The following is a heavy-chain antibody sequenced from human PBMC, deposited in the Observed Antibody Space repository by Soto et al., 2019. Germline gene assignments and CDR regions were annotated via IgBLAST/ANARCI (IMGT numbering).Heavy chain of an antibody. CDR3: AKDRETAWFPDF. D-gene: IGHD3-10*01. Sequence: RLSCAASGFTFNSYALSWVRQAPGKGLEWVSTISGGDTYYADFVKGRFTISRDISKNTLYLQMDGLRAEDTAIYYCAKDRETAWFPDFWGQGALVTVSS. V-gene: IGHV3-23*01. CDR1: GFTFNSYA. CDR2: ISGGDT. J-gene: IGHJ4*02.